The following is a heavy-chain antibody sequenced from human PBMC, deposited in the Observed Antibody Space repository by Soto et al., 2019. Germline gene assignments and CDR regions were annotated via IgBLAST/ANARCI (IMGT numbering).Heavy chain of an antibody. D-gene: IGHD3-10*01. CDR1: VGSVNGYF. Sequence: NPSETLSLTCAVYVGSVNGYFWSWIRQPPGTGLEWIGEINHSGSTNYNPSLKSRVTISVDTSKNQFSLKLSSVTAADTAVYYCAGEQKYYYGSGSYYRDGVFSDYYYYGMDVWGQGTTVTVSS. V-gene: IGHV4-34*01. J-gene: IGHJ6*02. CDR2: INHSGST. CDR3: AGEQKYYYGSGSYYRDGVFSDYYYYGMDV.